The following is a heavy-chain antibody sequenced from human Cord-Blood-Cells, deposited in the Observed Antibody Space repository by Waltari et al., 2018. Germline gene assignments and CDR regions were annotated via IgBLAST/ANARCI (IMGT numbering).Heavy chain of an antibody. CDR2: IYYSGST. J-gene: IGHJ4*02. CDR1: GGSISSGGYY. CDR3: ARGPVYSGSYYYFDY. Sequence: QVQLQESGPGLVKPSQTLSLTCTVSGGSISSGGYYWSWIRQHPGKGLEWIGYIYYSGSTYYNPSLQSRVTLSVDTSKTQFSLKLSSVTAADTAVYYYARGPVYSGSYYYFDYWGQGTLVTVSS. V-gene: IGHV4-31*03. D-gene: IGHD1-26*01.